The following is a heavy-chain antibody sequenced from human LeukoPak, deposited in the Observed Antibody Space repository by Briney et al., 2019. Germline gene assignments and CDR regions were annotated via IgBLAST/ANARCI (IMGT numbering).Heavy chain of an antibody. D-gene: IGHD2-15*01. J-gene: IGHJ6*03. CDR3: ARAAPAGYYYFMDV. Sequence: VASVKVSCKGSGYTFNDYYIHWVRQAPGQGREWMGWINPKSGDLNYEQKFQGGGNITRETARKKIYVELSRLRSDDTAVYFCARAAPAGYYYFMDVWGKGTTVTVSS. CDR2: INPKSGDL. V-gene: IGHV1-2*02. CDR1: GYTFNDYY.